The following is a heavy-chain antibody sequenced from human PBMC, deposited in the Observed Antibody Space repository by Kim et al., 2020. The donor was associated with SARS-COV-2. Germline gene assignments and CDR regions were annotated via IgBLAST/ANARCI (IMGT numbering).Heavy chain of an antibody. Sequence: SETLSLTCTVSGGSISSYYWSWIRQPPGKGLEWIGYIYYSGSTNYNPSLKSRVTISVDTSKNQFSLKLSSVTAADTAVYYCARGGIRLSWFDPWGQGTLVTVSS. CDR3: ARGGIRLSWFDP. V-gene: IGHV4-59*13. CDR1: GGSISSYY. J-gene: IGHJ5*02. D-gene: IGHD3-16*01. CDR2: IYYSGST.